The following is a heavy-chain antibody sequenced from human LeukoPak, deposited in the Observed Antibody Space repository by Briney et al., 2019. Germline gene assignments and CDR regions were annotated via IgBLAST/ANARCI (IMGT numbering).Heavy chain of an antibody. Sequence: SQTLSLTCTVSGGSISSSSYYWGWIRQPPGKGLEWIGSIYYSGSTYYNPSLKSRVTISVDTSKNQFSLKLSSVTAADTAVYYCARLRLMLYYYDSSGYPDYWGQGTLVTVSS. CDR2: IYYSGST. V-gene: IGHV4-39*01. D-gene: IGHD3-22*01. J-gene: IGHJ4*02. CDR1: GGSISSSSYY. CDR3: ARLRLMLYYYDSSGYPDY.